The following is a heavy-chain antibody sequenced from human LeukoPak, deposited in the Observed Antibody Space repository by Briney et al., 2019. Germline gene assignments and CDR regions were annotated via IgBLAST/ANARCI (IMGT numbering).Heavy chain of an antibody. CDR1: GFTVSSNY. J-gene: IGHJ3*02. CDR2: INQDGSEK. CDR3: AGAWSRVDGFDI. D-gene: IGHD2-8*02. V-gene: IGHV3-7*01. Sequence: GGSLRLSCAASGFTVSSNYMSWVRQAPGKGLEWVANINQDGSEKYYVDSVKGRFTISRDNAKNSVYLQMNSLRVEDTAVYYCAGAWSRVDGFDIWGQGTMVTVSS.